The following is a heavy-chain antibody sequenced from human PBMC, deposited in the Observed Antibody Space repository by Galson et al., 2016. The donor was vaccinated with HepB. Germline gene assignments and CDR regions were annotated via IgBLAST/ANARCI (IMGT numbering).Heavy chain of an antibody. CDR3: ARHTYRYSNAFDP. D-gene: IGHD4-11*01. CDR2: IYFTGTT. J-gene: IGHJ5*02. CDR1: GDSISSSGSF. Sequence: SETLSLTCSVSGDSISSSGSFWGWIRQPPGKGLEWIGTIYFTGTTYYIPSLKRRVTMSVDTSKNQFSLKLTSVTAADTAVYYCARHTYRYSNAFDPWGQGTLVTGAS. V-gene: IGHV4-39*01.